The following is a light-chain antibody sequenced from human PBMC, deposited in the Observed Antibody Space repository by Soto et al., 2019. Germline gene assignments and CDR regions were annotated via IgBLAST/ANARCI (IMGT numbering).Light chain of an antibody. J-gene: IGKJ4*01. CDR1: QSISSW. Sequence: DIQMTQSPSTLSASVGDRVTITCRASQSISSWLAWYQHKPGKAPKVLIYKAYTLESGVPSRFSRSGSGTEFILSFSSQQLHDFKTDDCQYYKTNPLAFGGGTKVKFK. CDR3: QYYKTNPLA. CDR2: KAY. V-gene: IGKV1-5*03.